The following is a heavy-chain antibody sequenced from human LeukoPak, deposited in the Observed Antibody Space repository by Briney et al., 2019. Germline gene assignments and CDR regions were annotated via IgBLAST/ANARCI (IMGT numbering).Heavy chain of an antibody. Sequence: GGSLRLSCAASGFTFSSYGMHWVRQAPGKGLEWVAVIWYDGSNKYYADSVKGRFTISRDNSKNTLYLQMNSLRAEDTAVYYCATAKLVGATYAFDYWGQGTLVTVSS. CDR3: ATAKLVGATYAFDY. CDR1: GFTFSSYG. J-gene: IGHJ4*02. V-gene: IGHV3-33*01. D-gene: IGHD1-26*01. CDR2: IWYDGSNK.